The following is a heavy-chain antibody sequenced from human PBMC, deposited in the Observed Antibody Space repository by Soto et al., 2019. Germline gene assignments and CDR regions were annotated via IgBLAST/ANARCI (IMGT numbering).Heavy chain of an antibody. J-gene: IGHJ4*02. D-gene: IGHD5-18*01. CDR2: IFSNDEK. CDR3: ARIGVDTAMVTAYFDY. Sequence: QVTLKESGPVLVKPTETLTLTCTVSGFLLSNARMGVSWIRQPPGKALEWLAHIFSNDEKSYSTSLKSRLTISKDTSKSQVVLTMTNMDPVDTATYYCARIGVDTAMVTAYFDYWGQGTLVTVSS. V-gene: IGHV2-26*01. CDR1: GFLLSNARMG.